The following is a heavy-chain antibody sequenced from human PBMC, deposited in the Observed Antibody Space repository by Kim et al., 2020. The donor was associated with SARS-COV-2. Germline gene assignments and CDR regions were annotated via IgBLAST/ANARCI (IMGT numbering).Heavy chain of an antibody. V-gene: IGHV4-59*01. Sequence: SETLSLTCTVSGGSISSYYWSWIWQPPGKGLEWIGYIYYSGSTNYNPSLKSRVTISVDTSKNQFSLKLSSVTAADTAVYYCARGGGGPFDYWGQGTLVTVSS. J-gene: IGHJ4*02. CDR1: GGSISSYY. CDR2: IYYSGST. D-gene: IGHD3-16*01. CDR3: ARGGGGPFDY.